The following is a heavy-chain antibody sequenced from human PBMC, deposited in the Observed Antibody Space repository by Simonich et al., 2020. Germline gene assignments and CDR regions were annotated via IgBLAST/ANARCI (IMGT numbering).Heavy chain of an antibody. J-gene: IGHJ6*03. CDR3: ARDGLGTAYYYYMDV. CDR1: GFTFSSYW. CDR2: IKQDGSEK. V-gene: IGHV3-7*01. D-gene: IGHD7-27*01. Sequence: EVQLVESGGGLVQPGGSLRLSCAASGFTFSSYWMSWVRQAPGKGLEVGANIKQDGSEKYYVDSGKGRFTISRDNAKNSLYLQMNSLRAEDTAVYYCARDGLGTAYYYYMDVWGKGTTVTVSS.